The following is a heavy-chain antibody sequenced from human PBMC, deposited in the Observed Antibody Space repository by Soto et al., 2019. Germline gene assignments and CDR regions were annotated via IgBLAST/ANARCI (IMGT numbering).Heavy chain of an antibody. V-gene: IGHV4-30-4*01. CDR3: ARADMNDFLWGSYRYNFDY. D-gene: IGHD3-16*02. CDR2: IYYIGST. J-gene: IGHJ4*02. Sequence: SETLSLTCTVSGGSITSDDYSWSRIHQPPGKGLEWIGYIYYIGSTNYSPSLKSRVTISVDTSKNQFSLKLSSVTAADTAVYYCARADMNDFLWGSYRYNFDYWGQGALVS. CDR1: GGSITSDDYS.